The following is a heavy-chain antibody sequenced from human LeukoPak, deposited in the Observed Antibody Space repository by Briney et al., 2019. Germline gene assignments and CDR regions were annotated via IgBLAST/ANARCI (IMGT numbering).Heavy chain of an antibody. CDR3: AKVGPMTSVTRVFRSRTYYYYYMDV. Sequence: GGTLRLSCAASGFTFSSYGMSWVRQAPGKGLEWVAFIRYDGSNKYYADSVKGRFTISRDNSKNTLYLQMNSLRAEDTAVYYCAKVGPMTSVTRVFRSRTYYYYYMDVWGKGTTVTVSS. D-gene: IGHD4-17*01. J-gene: IGHJ6*03. CDR1: GFTFSSYG. V-gene: IGHV3-30*02. CDR2: IRYDGSNK.